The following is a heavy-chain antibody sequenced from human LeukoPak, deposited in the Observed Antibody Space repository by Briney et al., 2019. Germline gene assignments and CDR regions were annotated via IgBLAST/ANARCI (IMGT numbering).Heavy chain of an antibody. Sequence: PGESLKISCKGSGYTFTSYWIGWVRQMPGKGLEWMGIIYPGDSDTRYSPSFQGQVTISADKSISTAYLQWSSLKASDTAMYYCARQIHGDFWSGYYLIKGMDVWGQGTTVTVSS. CDR1: GYTFTSYW. J-gene: IGHJ6*02. CDR2: IYPGDSDT. CDR3: ARQIHGDFWSGYYLIKGMDV. V-gene: IGHV5-51*01. D-gene: IGHD3-3*01.